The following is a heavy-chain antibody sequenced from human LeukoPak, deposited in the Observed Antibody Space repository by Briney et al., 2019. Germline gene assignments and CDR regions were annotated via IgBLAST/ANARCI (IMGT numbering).Heavy chain of an antibody. CDR3: AREGMGRSFDY. D-gene: IGHD3-10*01. V-gene: IGHV3-53*01. CDR2: IYSGGST. J-gene: IGHJ4*02. CDR1: GFTVSSNY. Sequence: GGSLRLSCAASGFTVSSNYMSWVRQAPGKGLEWVSVIYSGGSTYYADSVKGRFTISRDNSKNTLYLQMNSLRAEDTAVYYCAREGMGRSFDYWGQGTLVTVSS.